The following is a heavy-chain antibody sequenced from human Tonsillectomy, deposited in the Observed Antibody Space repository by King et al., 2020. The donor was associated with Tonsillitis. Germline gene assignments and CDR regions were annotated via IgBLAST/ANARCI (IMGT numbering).Heavy chain of an antibody. Sequence: VQLQESGPGLVKPSETLSLTCAVSGYSISSGYYWGWIRQPPGKGLEWIGSIYHSGTTYYKPSLKSRVTISMDTSKNQFSLKLTSVTAADPAVYYCATYLHYYDSSGHVDYWGQGTLVTVSS. V-gene: IGHV4-38-2*01. CDR2: IYHSGTT. CDR1: GYSISSGYY. J-gene: IGHJ4*02. D-gene: IGHD3-22*01. CDR3: ATYLHYYDSSGHVDY.